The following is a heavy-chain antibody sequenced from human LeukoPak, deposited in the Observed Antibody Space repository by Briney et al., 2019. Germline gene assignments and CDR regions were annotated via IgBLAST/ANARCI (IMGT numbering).Heavy chain of an antibody. Sequence: GGSLRLSCAASGFTFSSHAMSWVRQVPGKGLEWVSAISNSGGSAYYADSVKGRFTISRDNSNNILYLQMNSLRAEDTAVYYCAKGGGNSPLDYWGQGTLVTVSP. CDR3: AKGGGNSPLDY. CDR1: GFTFSSHA. V-gene: IGHV3-23*01. CDR2: ISNSGGSA. J-gene: IGHJ4*02. D-gene: IGHD4-23*01.